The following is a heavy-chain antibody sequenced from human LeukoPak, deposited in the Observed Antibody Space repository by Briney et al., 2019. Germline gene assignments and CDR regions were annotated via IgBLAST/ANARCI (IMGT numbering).Heavy chain of an antibody. CDR3: ARDPIASAASGGDS. D-gene: IGHD6-13*01. CDR2: ITSRSSYT. V-gene: IGHV3-21*01. CDR1: GFTVSSYY. J-gene: IGHJ4*02. Sequence: GGSLRLSCAASGFTVSSYYMNWVRQAPGKGLEWVSSITSRSSYTYYADSMKGRFTISRDNAKNSLYLQMNSLRAEDTAIYYCARDPIASAASGGDSWGQGTLVTVSS.